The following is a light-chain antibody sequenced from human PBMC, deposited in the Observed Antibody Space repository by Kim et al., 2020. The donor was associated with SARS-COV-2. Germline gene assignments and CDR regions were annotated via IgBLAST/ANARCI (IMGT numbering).Light chain of an antibody. CDR3: NSRDSSGNHLGI. CDR1: GRRSYK. V-gene: IGLV3-19*01. CDR2: GKN. J-gene: IGLJ1*01. Sequence: TCQGDGRRSYKARWYNQKPGQAPVIVIYGKNNRPSGIPDRFSGSGSGNTASLTITGAQAEDEADYYCNSRDSSGNHLGIFGTGTKVTVL.